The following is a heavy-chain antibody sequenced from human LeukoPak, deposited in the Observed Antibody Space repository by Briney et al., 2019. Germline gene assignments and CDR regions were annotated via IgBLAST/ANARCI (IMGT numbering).Heavy chain of an antibody. D-gene: IGHD1-1*01. J-gene: IGHJ4*02. V-gene: IGHV4-61*03. CDR1: GGSVRSDSNY. CDR3: ARGYRNNWRFDS. Sequence: SETLSLTCTVSGGSVRSDSNYWSWIRQPPGEGLEWIGYIGYSGTTDYNPSLKSRVTMSLGTSKNDLSLKLDSVTAADTAVYFCARGYRNNWRFDSWGQGTLVTVSS. CDR2: IGYSGTT.